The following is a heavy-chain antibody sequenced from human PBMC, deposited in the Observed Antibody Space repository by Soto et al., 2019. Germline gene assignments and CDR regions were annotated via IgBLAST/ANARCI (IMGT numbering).Heavy chain of an antibody. Sequence: GESLKISCKGSGYSFTSYWIGWVRQMPGKGLEWMGIIYPGDSDTRYSPSFQGQVTISADKSISTAYLQWNSLKASDTAMYYCARQVADGYNYYYYYGMDVWGQGTTVTVSS. V-gene: IGHV5-51*01. J-gene: IGHJ6*02. CDR2: IYPGDSDT. CDR3: ARQVADGYNYYYYYGMDV. D-gene: IGHD5-12*01. CDR1: GYSFTSYW.